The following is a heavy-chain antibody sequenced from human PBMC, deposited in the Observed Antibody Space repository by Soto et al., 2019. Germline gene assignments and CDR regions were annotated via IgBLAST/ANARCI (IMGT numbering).Heavy chain of an antibody. J-gene: IGHJ6*03. V-gene: IGHV3-30*18. CDR3: AKEGAAAGTYYYYYYYMDV. CDR2: ISYDGSNK. D-gene: IGHD6-13*01. Sequence: GGSLRLSCAASGFTFSSYGMHWVRQAPGKGLEWVAVISYDGSNKYYADSVKGRFTISRDNSKNTLYLQMNSLRAEDTAVYYWAKEGAAAGTYYYYYYYMDVWGKGTTVTVSS. CDR1: GFTFSSYG.